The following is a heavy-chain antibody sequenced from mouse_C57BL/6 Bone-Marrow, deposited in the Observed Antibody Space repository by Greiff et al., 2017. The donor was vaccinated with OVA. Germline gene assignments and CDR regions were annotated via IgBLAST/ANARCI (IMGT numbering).Heavy chain of an antibody. D-gene: IGHD2-5*01. J-gene: IGHJ4*01. Sequence: EVKLMESGGGLVKPGGSLKLSCAASGFTFSSYAMSWVRQTPEKRLEWVATISDGGSYTYYPDNVKGRFTISRDNAKNNLYLQMSHLKSEDTAMYYCARGEDYSIYYAMDYWGQGTSVTVSS. CDR2: ISDGGSYT. V-gene: IGHV5-4*03. CDR3: ARGEDYSIYYAMDY. CDR1: GFTFSSYA.